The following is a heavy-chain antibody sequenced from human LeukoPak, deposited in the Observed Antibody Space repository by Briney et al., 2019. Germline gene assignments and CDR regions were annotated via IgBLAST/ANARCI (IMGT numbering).Heavy chain of an antibody. Sequence: SETLSLTCTVSGGSISSGGYYWSWIRQHPGKGLEWIGYIYYSGSTYYNPSLKSRVTISVDTSKNQFSLKLSSVTAADTAVYYCARERVVVGYYDFWSGLRGWFDPWGQGTLVTASS. CDR3: ARERVVVGYYDFWSGLRGWFDP. V-gene: IGHV4-31*03. CDR2: IYYSGST. D-gene: IGHD3-3*01. CDR1: GGSISSGGYY. J-gene: IGHJ5*02.